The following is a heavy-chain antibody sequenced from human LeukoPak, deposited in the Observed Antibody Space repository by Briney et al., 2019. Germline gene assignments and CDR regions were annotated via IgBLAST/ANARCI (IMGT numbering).Heavy chain of an antibody. J-gene: IGHJ5*02. D-gene: IGHD3/OR15-3a*01. CDR3: ARDGLSNWFDP. CDR2: IIPILGIA. CDR1: GYTFTSYG. Sequence: ASVKVSCKASGYTFTSYGISWVRQAPGQGLEWMGRIIPILGIANYAQKFQGRVTITADKSTSTAYMELSSLRSEDTAVYYCARDGLSNWFDPWGQGTLVTVSS. V-gene: IGHV1-69*04.